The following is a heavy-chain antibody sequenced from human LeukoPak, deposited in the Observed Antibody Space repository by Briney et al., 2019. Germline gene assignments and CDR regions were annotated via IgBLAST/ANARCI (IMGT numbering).Heavy chain of an antibody. V-gene: IGHV4-59*02. CDR1: GGSVSGYY. J-gene: IGHJ4*02. D-gene: IGHD6-19*01. CDR2: IHYSGST. Sequence: PSETLSLTCTVSGGSVSGYYWSWIRQPPGKGLEWIGYIHYSGSTNYNPSLKSRVTISVDTSKNQFSLKLSPVTAADTAIYYCARGGSKQWLVDDSWGQGTLVTVSS. CDR3: ARGGSKQWLVDDS.